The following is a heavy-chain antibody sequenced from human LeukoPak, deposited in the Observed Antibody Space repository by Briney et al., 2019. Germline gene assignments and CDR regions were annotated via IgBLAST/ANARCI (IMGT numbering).Heavy chain of an antibody. D-gene: IGHD6-19*01. CDR2: IYYSGST. CDR1: GGSISSSY. CDR3: ATWGIAVAGTFDY. V-gene: IGHV4-59*08. J-gene: IGHJ4*02. Sequence: PSETLSLTCTVSGGSISSSYWSWIRQPPGKGLEWIGYIYYSGSTNYNPSSKSRVAISVDTSKNQFSLKLSSVTAADTAVCYCATWGIAVAGTFDYWGQGTLVTVST.